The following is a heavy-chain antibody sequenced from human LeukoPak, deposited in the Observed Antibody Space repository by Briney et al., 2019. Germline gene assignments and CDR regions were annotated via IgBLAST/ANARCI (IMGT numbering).Heavy chain of an antibody. CDR1: GFTFSSYW. V-gene: IGHV3-7*05. CDR3: GMAMDV. J-gene: IGHJ6*02. D-gene: IGHD5-24*01. Sequence: GGSLRLSCAASGFTFSSYWMNWVRQAPGKGLEWVANIKQDGSEKYYVDSVKGRFTISRDNAKNSLYLQMSSLRAEDPAVYYCGMAMDVWGRGTTVTVSS. CDR2: IKQDGSEK.